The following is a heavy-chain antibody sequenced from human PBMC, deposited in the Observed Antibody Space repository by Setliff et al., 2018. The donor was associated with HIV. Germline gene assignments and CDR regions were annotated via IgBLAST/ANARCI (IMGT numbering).Heavy chain of an antibody. CDR2: VNPSGGST. D-gene: IGHD5-12*01. Sequence: ASVKVSCKASGYTFNNFYLHWVRLAPGQGLEWMGMVNPSGGSTVYAQKFQGRVTMTRDTSISTAYMELTWLKPDDTAVYYCARDTWLRLIWYGFDIWGQGTLVTVSS. CDR1: GYTFNNFY. CDR3: ARDTWLRLIWYGFDI. V-gene: IGHV1-46*02. J-gene: IGHJ3*02.